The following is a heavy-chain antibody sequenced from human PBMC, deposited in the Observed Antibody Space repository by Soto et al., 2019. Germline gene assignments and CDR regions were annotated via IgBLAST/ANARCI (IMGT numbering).Heavy chain of an antibody. CDR1: GFTFDDYA. J-gene: IGHJ4*02. D-gene: IGHD4-17*01. CDR2: ISWNSDNT. V-gene: IGHV3-9*01. CDR3: ARTTWGYGEPLDS. Sequence: EVHLVESGGGVAQPGGSLRLSCATSGFTFDDYAMHWVRQAPGKGLEWVSGISWNSDNTGYADSVKGRFTISRDNAKRSLFLLMNSLRSEDTAFYFCARTTWGYGEPLDSWGQGTLVTVSS.